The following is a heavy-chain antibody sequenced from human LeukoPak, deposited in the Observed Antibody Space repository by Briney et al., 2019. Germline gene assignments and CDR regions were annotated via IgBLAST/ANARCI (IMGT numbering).Heavy chain of an antibody. Sequence: GGSLRLSCAASGFIFSSYAMHWVRRAPGKGLEWVAFIRYDGSNKYYADSVKGRFSISRDNSKNTLFLQMNSLRAEDTAVYYCAKDSPIDYWGQGTLVTVSS. CDR1: GFIFSSYA. J-gene: IGHJ4*02. CDR3: AKDSPIDY. CDR2: IRYDGSNK. V-gene: IGHV3-30*02.